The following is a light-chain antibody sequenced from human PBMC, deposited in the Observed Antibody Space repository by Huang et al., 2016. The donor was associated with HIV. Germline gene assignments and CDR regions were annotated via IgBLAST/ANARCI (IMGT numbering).Light chain of an antibody. CDR1: QSVNTN. CDR2: SAS. J-gene: IGKJ1*01. CDR3: HQYNDWPRT. Sequence: VMTQSPATLPVSPGERATLSCRASQSVNTNLAWYQKKPGQAPTLLIYSASTRVTGIPARFSGSGSGTNFTLSISSLQSEDFALYYCHQYNDWPRTFGQGTKVEVK. V-gene: IGKV3-15*01.